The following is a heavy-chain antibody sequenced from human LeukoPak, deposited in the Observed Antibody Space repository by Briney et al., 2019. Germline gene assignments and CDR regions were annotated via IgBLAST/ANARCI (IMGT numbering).Heavy chain of an antibody. D-gene: IGHD2-2*01. CDR1: GFTFSSYA. V-gene: IGHV3-23*01. J-gene: IGHJ6*03. CDR3: AKRTYCSSTSCPTGHYYYYMDV. CDR2: ISGSGGST. Sequence: GGSLRLSCAASGFTFSSYAMSWVRQAPGKGLEWVSAISGSGGSTYYADSVKGRFTISRDNSKNTLYLQMNSLRAEDTAVYYCAKRTYCSSTSCPTGHYYYYMDVWGKGTTVTVSS.